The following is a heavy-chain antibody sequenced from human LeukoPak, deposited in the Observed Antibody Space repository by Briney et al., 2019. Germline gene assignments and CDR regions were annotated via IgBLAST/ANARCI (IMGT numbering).Heavy chain of an antibody. CDR2: IKQDGSEK. CDR1: GFTFSSYW. Sequence: SGGSLRLSCAASGFTFSSYWMSWVRQAPGKGLEWAANIKQDGSEKYYVDSVKGRFTISRDNAKNSLYLQMNSLRAEDTAVYYCARDGGVIAAAGTGYWGQGTLVTVSS. J-gene: IGHJ4*02. V-gene: IGHV3-7*01. CDR3: ARDGGVIAAAGTGY. D-gene: IGHD6-13*01.